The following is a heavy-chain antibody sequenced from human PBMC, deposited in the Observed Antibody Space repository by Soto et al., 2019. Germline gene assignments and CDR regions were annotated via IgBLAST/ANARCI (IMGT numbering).Heavy chain of an antibody. CDR3: ARDFKAPNDAWAFDY. V-gene: IGHV4-4*02. Sequence: QVQLQESGPGLVMPSGTLSLTCAVSGASISSSDWWNWVRQPPGKGLEWIGEIYHGGTTIYNPSLNGRVTISIDESKNHFSLKLTSVTAADTAVYYCARDFKAPNDAWAFDYWGQGTLVTVSS. CDR2: IYHGGTT. D-gene: IGHD3-16*01. J-gene: IGHJ4*02. CDR1: GASISSSDW.